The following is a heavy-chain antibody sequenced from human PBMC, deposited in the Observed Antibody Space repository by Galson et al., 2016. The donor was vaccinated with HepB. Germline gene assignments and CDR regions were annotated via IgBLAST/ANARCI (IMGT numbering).Heavy chain of an antibody. CDR3: ATPLGYCSGGTCYGGYFYGMDV. J-gene: IGHJ6*04. CDR2: ISSDGNNK. CDR1: GFTFSSFG. D-gene: IGHD2-15*01. V-gene: IGHV3-30*03. Sequence: SLRLSCAASGFTFSSFGMHWVRQAPGKGLEWVAVISSDGNNKYFADSVKGRFTISRDNSENTLYLQMNSLRAEDTAVYYCATPLGYCSGGTCYGGYFYGMDVWGKGTTVIVSS.